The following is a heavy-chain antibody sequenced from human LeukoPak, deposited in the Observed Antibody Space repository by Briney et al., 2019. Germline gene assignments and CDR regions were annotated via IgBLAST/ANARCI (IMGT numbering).Heavy chain of an antibody. D-gene: IGHD3-22*01. J-gene: IGHJ3*01. Sequence: ASVKVSCKASGGTFSSYAISWVRQAPGQGLEWMGRIIPILGIANYAQKFQGRVTITADKSTSTAYMELSSLRSEDTAVYYCARVSSGYYYSEVWGQGTMVTVSS. V-gene: IGHV1-69*04. CDR3: ARVSSGYYYSEV. CDR1: GGTFSSYA. CDR2: IIPILGIA.